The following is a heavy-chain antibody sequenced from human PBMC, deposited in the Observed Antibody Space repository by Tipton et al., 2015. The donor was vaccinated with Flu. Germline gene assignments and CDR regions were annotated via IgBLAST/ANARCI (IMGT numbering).Heavy chain of an antibody. V-gene: IGHV4-38-2*01. J-gene: IGHJ5*02. D-gene: IGHD4-11*01. Sequence: LRLSCAVSGDSISSDYHWGWIRQFPGKGLEWIGTVSRSGSTIYNPSLKSRVTLSIDRSKNQFSLNLKSVTAADMAVYYCARRDYTNYVSDPKSWFDPWGQGILVTVSS. CDR3: ARRDYTNYVSDPKSWFDP. CDR1: GDSISSDYH. CDR2: VSRSGST.